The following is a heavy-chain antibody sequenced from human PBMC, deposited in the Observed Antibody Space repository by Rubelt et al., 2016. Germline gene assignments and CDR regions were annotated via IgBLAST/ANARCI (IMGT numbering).Heavy chain of an antibody. V-gene: IGHV3-30*04. CDR3: ASSIVVVPAANYYYGMDV. CDR1: GFTFSSYA. Sequence: VQLLESGGGLVQPGGSLRLSCAASGFTFSSYAMSWVRQAPGKGLEWVAVISYDGSNKYYADSVKGRFTISRDNSKNTLYLQMNSLGAEDTAVYYCASSIVVVPAANYYYGMDVWGQGTTVTVSS. CDR2: ISYDGSNK. D-gene: IGHD2-2*01. J-gene: IGHJ6*02.